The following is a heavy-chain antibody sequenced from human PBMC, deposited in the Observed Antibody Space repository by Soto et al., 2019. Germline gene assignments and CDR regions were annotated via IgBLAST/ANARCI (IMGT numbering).Heavy chain of an antibody. J-gene: IGHJ1*01. D-gene: IGHD2-15*01. CDR2: IIPIFGTA. V-gene: IGHV1-69*01. CDR3: AIGRSLDIVVVVAATSAEYFQH. CDR1: GGTFSSYA. Sequence: QVQLVQSGAEVKKPGSSVKVSCKASGGTFSSYAISWVRQAPGQVLEWMGGIIPIFGTANYAQKFQGRVTITADESTSTAYMELSSLRSEDTAVYYCAIGRSLDIVVVVAATSAEYFQHWGQGTLVTVSS.